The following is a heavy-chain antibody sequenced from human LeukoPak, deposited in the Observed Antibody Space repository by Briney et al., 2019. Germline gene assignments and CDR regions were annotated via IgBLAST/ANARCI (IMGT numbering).Heavy chain of an antibody. J-gene: IGHJ4*02. CDR3: AKDGPYYFDY. V-gene: IGHV3-30*18. CDR1: GFTFSSYG. Sequence: PGRSLRLSCAASGFTFSSYGVHWVRQAPGKGLEWVTVISYDGINKYYADSVKGRFTISRDNSNNALYLQMNSLRAEDTAVYYCAKDGPYYFDYWGQGTLVTVSS. CDR2: ISYDGINK.